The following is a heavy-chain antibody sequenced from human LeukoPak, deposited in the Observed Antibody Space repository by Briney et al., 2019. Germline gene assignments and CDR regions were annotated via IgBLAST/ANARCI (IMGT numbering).Heavy chain of an antibody. CDR2: ISYDGSNK. D-gene: IGHD3-22*01. Sequence: TGRSLRLSCAASGFTFSSYGMHWVRQAPGKGLEWVAVISYDGSNKYYADSVKGRFTISRDNSKNTLYLQMNSLRAEDTAVYYCANSYYDSSGYLGAFDYWGQGTLVTVSS. J-gene: IGHJ4*02. V-gene: IGHV3-30*18. CDR3: ANSYYDSSGYLGAFDY. CDR1: GFTFSSYG.